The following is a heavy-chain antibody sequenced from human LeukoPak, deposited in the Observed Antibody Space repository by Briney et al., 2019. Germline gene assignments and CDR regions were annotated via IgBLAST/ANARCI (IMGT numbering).Heavy chain of an antibody. V-gene: IGHV1-18*01. Sequence: GASVKVSCKASGYTFTSYGISWVRQAPGQGLEWMGWISAYNGNTNYAQKLQGRVTMTTDTSTSTAYMELRSLRSDDTAVYYCARGATGDYEGYYYYMDAWGKGTTVTVSS. CDR2: ISAYNGNT. CDR3: ARGATGDYEGYYYYMDA. CDR1: GYTFTSYG. J-gene: IGHJ6*03. D-gene: IGHD4-17*01.